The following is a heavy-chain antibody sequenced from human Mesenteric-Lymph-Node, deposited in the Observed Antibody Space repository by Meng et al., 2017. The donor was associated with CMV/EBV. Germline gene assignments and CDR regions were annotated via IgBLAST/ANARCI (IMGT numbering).Heavy chain of an antibody. V-gene: IGHV4-39*07. CDR3: ARDLLHFWSGYFDH. J-gene: IGHJ4*02. CDR1: GGSISSTSYY. Sequence: SETLSLTCTVSGGSISSTSYYWGWIRQPPGKGLEWIGSMYHGGSTHYNPSLKSRVMISADTSKNQFSLKLSSVTAADTAVYYCARDLLHFWSGYFDHWGQGTLVTVSS. D-gene: IGHD3-3*02. CDR2: MYHGGST.